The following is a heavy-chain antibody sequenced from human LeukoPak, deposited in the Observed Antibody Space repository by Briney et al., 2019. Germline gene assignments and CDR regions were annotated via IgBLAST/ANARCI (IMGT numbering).Heavy chain of an antibody. CDR2: INWNGDST. CDR3: AREVSVGGSWDI. J-gene: IGHJ3*02. V-gene: IGHV3-20*01. Sequence: PGGSLRLSCAASGFTFDDYGMSWVRQAPGKGLEWVSGINWNGDSTGYGDSVKGRFTISRDNAKNSLYLQMNSLGAEDTALYHCAREVSVGGSWDIWGQGTMVTVSS. D-gene: IGHD3-16*01. CDR1: GFTFDDYG.